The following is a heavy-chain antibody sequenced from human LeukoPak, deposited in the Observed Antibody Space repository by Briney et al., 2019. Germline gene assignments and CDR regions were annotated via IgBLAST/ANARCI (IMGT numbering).Heavy chain of an antibody. CDR3: AKENGAYSYADN. Sequence: GGSLRLSCAASGFTFSRYAMSWVRQAPGKGLEWVSAISKSGGRTYYADSVKGRFTISRDNSKNTLYLQMNSLRAEDTAVYYCAKENGAYSYADNWGQGILVTVSS. CDR1: GFTFSRYA. V-gene: IGHV3-23*01. J-gene: IGHJ4*02. CDR2: ISKSGGRT. D-gene: IGHD5-18*01.